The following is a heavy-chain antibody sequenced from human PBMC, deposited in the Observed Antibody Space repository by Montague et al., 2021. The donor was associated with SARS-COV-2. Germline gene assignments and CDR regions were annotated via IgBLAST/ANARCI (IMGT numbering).Heavy chain of an antibody. CDR3: ARFETSKFYSSGMDV. CDR1: GFTFSSIS. CDR2: ISSESAYI. Sequence: SLRLSCAASGFTFSSISMNWVRQAPGKRLEWVSSISSESAYIVYAESVRGRFTISIDNAQNLLYLQMNSLRAEDTAVYYCARFETSKFYSSGMDVWGQGTTVTVSS. J-gene: IGHJ6*02. D-gene: IGHD2-15*01. V-gene: IGHV3-21*01.